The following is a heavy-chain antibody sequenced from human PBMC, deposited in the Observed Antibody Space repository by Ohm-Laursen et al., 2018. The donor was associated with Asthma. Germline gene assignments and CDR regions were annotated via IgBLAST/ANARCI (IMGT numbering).Heavy chain of an antibody. Sequence: SLRLSCAASGFTFDDYSMHWVRQGPGKGLEWVSGISWNSGRIGYADSVKGRLTTSRDNAENSLYLQMNSLRTEDTALYYCAKGSLAAADYNWFDPWGQGTLVTVSS. CDR3: AKGSLAAADYNWFDP. J-gene: IGHJ5*02. D-gene: IGHD6-13*01. CDR1: GFTFDDYS. V-gene: IGHV3-9*01. CDR2: ISWNSGRI.